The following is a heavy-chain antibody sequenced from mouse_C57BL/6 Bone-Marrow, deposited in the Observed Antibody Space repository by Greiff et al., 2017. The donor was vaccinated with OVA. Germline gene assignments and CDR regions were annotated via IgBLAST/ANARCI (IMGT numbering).Heavy chain of an antibody. CDR2: IYPRAGST. V-gene: IGHV1-85*01. Sequence: QVQLQQSGPELVKPGASVKLSCKASGYTFTSYDINWVKQRPGQGLEWIGWIYPRAGSTTYNEKFKGKATLTVDTSSSTAYMELHSLTSEDSAVYCCARWLGGGGDYWGQGTTLTVSS. J-gene: IGHJ2*01. CDR1: GYTFTSYD. D-gene: IGHD1-1*02. CDR3: ARWLGGGGDY.